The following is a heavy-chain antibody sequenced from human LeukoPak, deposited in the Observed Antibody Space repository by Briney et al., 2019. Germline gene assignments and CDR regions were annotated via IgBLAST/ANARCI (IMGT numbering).Heavy chain of an antibody. J-gene: IGHJ4*02. CDR2: IRYDGSNK. D-gene: IGHD3-10*01. V-gene: IGHV3-30*02. CDR1: GFTFSSYG. CDR3: AKEGFGEFRPYYFDY. Sequence: PGGSLRLSCAASGFTFSSYGMRWVRQAPGKGLEWVAFIRYDGSNKYYADSVKGRFTISRDNSKNTLYLQMNSLRAEDTAVYYCAKEGFGEFRPYYFDYWGQGTLVTVSS.